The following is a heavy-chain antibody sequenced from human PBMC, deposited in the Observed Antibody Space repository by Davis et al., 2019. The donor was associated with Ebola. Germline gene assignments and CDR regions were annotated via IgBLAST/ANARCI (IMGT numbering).Heavy chain of an antibody. D-gene: IGHD4-17*01. V-gene: IGHV3-33*01. CDR2: IWYDGSNK. J-gene: IGHJ6*02. CDR1: GFTFSSYG. CDR3: TTDRMLTTVSAYYYYYGMDV. Sequence: GESLKISCAASGFTFSSYGMHWVRQAPGKGLEWVAVIWYDGSNKYYADSVKGRFTISRDNSKNTLYLQMNSLKTEDTAVYYCTTDRMLTTVSAYYYYYGMDVWGQGTTVTVSS.